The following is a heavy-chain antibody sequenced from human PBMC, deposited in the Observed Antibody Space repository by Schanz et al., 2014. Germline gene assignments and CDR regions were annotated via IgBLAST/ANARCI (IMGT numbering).Heavy chain of an antibody. V-gene: IGHV3-66*01. CDR1: GFSVGNKY. CDR2: IYIGGNT. CDR3: ARGGPAYYFDD. J-gene: IGHJ4*02. Sequence: EVQLVESGGGWVQPGGSLRLSCAASGFSVGNKYMNWVRQAPGKGLEWVSFIYIGGNTYYADSVKGRFTISRDNSKNTVYIQMNSLRAEDTAVYYCARGGPAYYFDDWGQGTLXTVSS.